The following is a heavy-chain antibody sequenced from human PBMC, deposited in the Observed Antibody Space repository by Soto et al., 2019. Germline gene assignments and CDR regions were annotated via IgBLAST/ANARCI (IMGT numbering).Heavy chain of an antibody. D-gene: IGHD1-1*01. CDR3: AGGLRTGNGGMDF. Sequence: QVLLVQAGGGVKIPGSSVKISCKASGGSFTNQAVSWVRQSPGQGLEWMGAIIPMFGTTVNAQRFQGRVTITADEATSTAYVELSSLSLEDTAVYYCAGGLRTGNGGMDFWGYGPTVSVSS. V-gene: IGHV1-69*01. CDR2: IIPMFGTT. CDR1: GGSFTNQA. J-gene: IGHJ6*04.